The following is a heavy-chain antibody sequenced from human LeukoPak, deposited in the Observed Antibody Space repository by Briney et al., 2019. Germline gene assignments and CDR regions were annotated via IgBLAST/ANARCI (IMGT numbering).Heavy chain of an antibody. CDR2: ISGNGGST. J-gene: IGHJ6*03. D-gene: IGHD6-13*01. Sequence: GGSLRLSCAASGFTFSSYGMSWVRQAPGKGLEWVSAISGNGGSTYYADSGKGRFTISRDNSKNTLYRAVNCLRSGDTAVFYCAKGHRSTWPYYNHYMDVSGKGTTVTIYS. V-gene: IGHV3-23*01. CDR3: AKGHRSTWPYYNHYMDV. CDR1: GFTFSSYG.